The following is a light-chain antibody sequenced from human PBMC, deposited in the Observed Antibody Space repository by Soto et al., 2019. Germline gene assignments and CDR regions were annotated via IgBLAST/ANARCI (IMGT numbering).Light chain of an antibody. J-gene: IGLJ2*01. Sequence: SYELTQPPSVSVSPGQTARITCSGNALPKQYAYWYQQKPSQAPVLVKHRDTERPSGIPERFSGSSSGTTVTLTISGVQEEDEADYYCQSADSSGTYVVFGGGTKLTVL. CDR1: ALPKQY. CDR3: QSADSSGTYVV. V-gene: IGLV3-25*03. CDR2: RDT.